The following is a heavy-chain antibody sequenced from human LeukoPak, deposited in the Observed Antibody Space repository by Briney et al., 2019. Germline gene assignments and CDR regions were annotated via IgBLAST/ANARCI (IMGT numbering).Heavy chain of an antibody. V-gene: IGHV1-18*01. J-gene: IGHJ4*02. Sequence: ASVKVSCKASGYTFTSYGISWVRQAPGQGLEWMGWISAYNGNTNYAQKLQGRVTMTADTSTSTAYMELRSLRSDDTAVYYCARLRYFDWSSDYWGQGTLVTVSS. CDR1: GYTFTSYG. CDR3: ARLRYFDWSSDY. CDR2: ISAYNGNT. D-gene: IGHD3-9*01.